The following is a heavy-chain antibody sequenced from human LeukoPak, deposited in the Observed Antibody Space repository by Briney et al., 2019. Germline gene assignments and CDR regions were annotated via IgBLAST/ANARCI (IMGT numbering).Heavy chain of an antibody. V-gene: IGHV4-34*01. D-gene: IGHD6-13*01. CDR2: INHSGST. J-gene: IGHJ4*02. CDR1: GGSFSGYY. Sequence: SETLSLTCAVYGGSFSGYYWSWIRQPPGKGLEWIGEINHSGSTNYNPSLKSRVTISVDTSKNQFSLKLSSVTAADTAVYYCARVDGYSSSWFFDYWGQGTLVTVSS. CDR3: ARVDGYSSSWFFDY.